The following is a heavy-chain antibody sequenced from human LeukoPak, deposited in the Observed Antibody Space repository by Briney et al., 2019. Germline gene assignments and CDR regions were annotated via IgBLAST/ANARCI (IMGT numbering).Heavy chain of an antibody. D-gene: IGHD2-2*01. CDR1: GGSISSYY. CDR2: IYYRGST. Sequence: SETLSLTCTVSGGSISSYYWSWIRQPPGKGLEWIGYIYYRGSTNYNPSLKSRVTISVDTSKNQFSLKLSSVTAADTAVYYCARHSRRGDTRGYFQHWGQGTLVTVSS. CDR3: ARHSRRGDTRGYFQH. V-gene: IGHV4-59*01. J-gene: IGHJ1*01.